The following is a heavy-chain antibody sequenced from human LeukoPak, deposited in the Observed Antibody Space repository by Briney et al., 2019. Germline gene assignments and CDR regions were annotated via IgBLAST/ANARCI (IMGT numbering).Heavy chain of an antibody. CDR2: IYYSGST. CDR1: GGSISSYY. Sequence: SETLSLTCTVSGGSISSYYWSWIRQPPGKGLEWIGYIYYSGSTNYNPSLKSRVTISVDTSKNQFSLKLSSVTAADTAVYYCARRAPLRIAAAGWYFDLWGRGTLVTVSS. J-gene: IGHJ2*01. V-gene: IGHV4-59*08. D-gene: IGHD6-13*01. CDR3: ARRAPLRIAAAGWYFDL.